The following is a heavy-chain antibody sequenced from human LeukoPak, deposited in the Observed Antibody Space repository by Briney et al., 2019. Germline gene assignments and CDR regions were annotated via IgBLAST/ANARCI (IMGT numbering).Heavy chain of an antibody. CDR2: ISSSSSYI. V-gene: IGHV3-21*01. CDR3: ARDGRVVPAAHPDY. D-gene: IGHD2-2*01. CDR1: GFTFSSYS. Sequence: GGSLRLSCAASGFTFSSYSMNWVRQAPGKGLEWVSSISSSSSYIYYADSVKGRFTISRGNAKNSLYLQMNSLRAEDTAVYYCARDGRVVPAAHPDYWGQGTLVTVSS. J-gene: IGHJ4*02.